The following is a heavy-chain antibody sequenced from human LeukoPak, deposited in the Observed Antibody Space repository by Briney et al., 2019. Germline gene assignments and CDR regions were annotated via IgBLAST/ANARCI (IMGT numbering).Heavy chain of an antibody. D-gene: IGHD3-10*01. CDR2: VSSDSNYI. Sequence: GGSLRLSCVDSGFTFSTYSMNWVRQAPGKGLEWVSSVSSDSNYIYYADSVKGRFTISRDNAKNSLYLQTNSLRGEDTAVYYCVREGRDYYGSGSYKYYMDVWGKGTTVTVSS. J-gene: IGHJ6*03. V-gene: IGHV3-21*06. CDR3: VREGRDYYGSGSYKYYMDV. CDR1: GFTFSTYS.